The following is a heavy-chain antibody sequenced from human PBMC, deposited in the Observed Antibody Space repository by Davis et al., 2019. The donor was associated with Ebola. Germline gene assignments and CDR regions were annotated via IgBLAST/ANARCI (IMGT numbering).Heavy chain of an antibody. D-gene: IGHD3-22*01. Sequence: MPSETLSLTCTVSGGSISSSSYYWGWIRQPPGKGLEWIGSIYYSGSTYYNPSLKSRVTISVDTSKNQFSLKLSSVTAADTAVYYCARQIAYYYDSSGYYSPNYFDYWGQGTLVTVSS. CDR1: GGSISSSSYY. CDR2: IYYSGST. V-gene: IGHV4-39*01. J-gene: IGHJ4*02. CDR3: ARQIAYYYDSSGYYSPNYFDY.